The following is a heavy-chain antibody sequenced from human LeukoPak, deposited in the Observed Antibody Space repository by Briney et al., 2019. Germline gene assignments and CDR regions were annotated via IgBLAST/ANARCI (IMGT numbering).Heavy chain of an antibody. CDR3: ARGVPDYYAMADYYYMDV. Sequence: ASVKVSCKASGGTFSSYAISWVRQAPGQGLEWMGGIIPIFGTANYAQKFQGRVTITADESTSTAYMELSSLRSEDTAVYYCARGVPDYYAMADYYYMDVWGKGTTVTVSS. CDR2: IIPIFGTA. V-gene: IGHV1-69*13. D-gene: IGHD3-10*01. J-gene: IGHJ6*03. CDR1: GGTFSSYA.